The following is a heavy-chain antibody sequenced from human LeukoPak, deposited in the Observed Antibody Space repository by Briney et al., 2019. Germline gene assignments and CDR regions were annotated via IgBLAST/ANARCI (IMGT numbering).Heavy chain of an antibody. CDR3: AREGSVFYYYYYMDV. CDR1: GYTFTSYG. Sequence: ASVKVSCKASGYTFTSYGISWVRQAPGQGLEWMGWISAYNGNTNYAQKLQGRVTMTTDTSTSTAYMELRSLRSGDTAVYYCAREGSVFYYYYYMDVWGKGTTVTVSS. CDR2: ISAYNGNT. J-gene: IGHJ6*03. V-gene: IGHV1-18*01. D-gene: IGHD3-10*01.